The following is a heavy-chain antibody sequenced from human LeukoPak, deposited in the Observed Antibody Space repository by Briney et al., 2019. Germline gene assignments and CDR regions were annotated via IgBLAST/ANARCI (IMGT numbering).Heavy chain of an antibody. V-gene: IGHV3-30*03. CDR3: ARSRGGYCTSTSCFRENLDY. CDR2: ISHEGNDH. CDR1: GFTFNNYG. J-gene: IGHJ4*02. D-gene: IGHD2-2*01. Sequence: GGSLRLSCAASGFTFNNYGMHWVRQTPGQGLEWVAVISHEGNDHYYADSVKGRFTFSRDNSKNTLYLQMNSLRPEDTAVYYCARSRGGYCTSTSCFRENLDYWGQGTLVTVSS.